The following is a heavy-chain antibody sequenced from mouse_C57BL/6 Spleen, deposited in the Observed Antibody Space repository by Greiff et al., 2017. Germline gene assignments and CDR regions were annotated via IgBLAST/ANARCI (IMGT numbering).Heavy chain of an antibody. J-gene: IGHJ2*01. V-gene: IGHV5-17*01. Sequence: EVKVEESGGGLVKPGGSLKLSCAASGFTFSDYGMHWVRQAPEKGLEWVAYISSDSSTIYYADTVKGRFTISRDNAKNTLFLQMTTLRSEDTAMYYCARTYYGNYVDYWGQGTTLTVSS. CDR3: ARTYYGNYVDY. CDR1: GFTFSDYG. CDR2: ISSDSSTI. D-gene: IGHD2-10*01.